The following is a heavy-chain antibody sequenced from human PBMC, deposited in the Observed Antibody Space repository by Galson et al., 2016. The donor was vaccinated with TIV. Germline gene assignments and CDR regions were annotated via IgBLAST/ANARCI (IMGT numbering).Heavy chain of an antibody. V-gene: IGHV1-46*01. CDR3: SREKYSGFGF. CDR1: GYIFTTYY. D-gene: IGHD5-12*01. CDR2: LNPSGVTT. Sequence: SVKVSCKASGYIFTTYYIHWVRQAPGQGLEWMGMLNPSGVTTSYAEKFQDRVTMFMDTSTSTFYMELSSLTSEDTAIYYCSREKYSGFGFWSQGTLVTVSS. J-gene: IGHJ4*02.